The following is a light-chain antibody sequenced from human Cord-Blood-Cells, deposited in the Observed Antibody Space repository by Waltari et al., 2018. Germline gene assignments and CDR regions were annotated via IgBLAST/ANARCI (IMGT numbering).Light chain of an antibody. CDR2: GAS. J-gene: IGKJ1*01. CDR1: QSVSSN. Sequence: EIVMTQSPATLSVSPGERATLSCRASQSVSSNLAWYQQKPGQAPRLLIYGASNRATGIPARFSGSGSGTEFTLTISSLQSEDFAVYYCQQHNNWPRTFGQGTKVEIK. V-gene: IGKV3D-15*01. CDR3: QQHNNWPRT.